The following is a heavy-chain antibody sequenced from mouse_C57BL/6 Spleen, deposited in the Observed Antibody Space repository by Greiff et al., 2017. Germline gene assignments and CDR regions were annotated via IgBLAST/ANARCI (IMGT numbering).Heavy chain of an antibody. V-gene: IGHV1-52*01. D-gene: IGHD1-2*01. CDR2: IDPSDSET. CDR1: GYTFTSYW. J-gene: IGHJ4*01. CDR3: AIVVQYYGSYYYAMDY. Sequence: QVQLQQPGAELVRPGSSVKLSCKASGYTFTSYWMHWVKQRPIQGLEWIGNIDPSDSETHYNQKFKDKATLTVDKSSSTAYMQLSSLPSEDSSVYYGAIVVQYYGSYYYAMDYWGQGTSVTVSS.